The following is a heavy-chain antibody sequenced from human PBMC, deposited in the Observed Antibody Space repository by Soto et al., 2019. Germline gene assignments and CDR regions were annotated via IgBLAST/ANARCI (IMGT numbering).Heavy chain of an antibody. D-gene: IGHD4-4*01. Sequence: QVQLVESGGGVVQPGRSLRLSCAASGFTFSSYGMHWVRQAPGKGLEWVAVIWYDGSNKYYADSVKGRFTISKDKSKQTLDLQMNSLRAEDTAVYYCARVGYSNYVIDYWGQGTLVTVSS. V-gene: IGHV3-33*01. J-gene: IGHJ4*02. CDR1: GFTFSSYG. CDR2: IWYDGSNK. CDR3: ARVGYSNYVIDY.